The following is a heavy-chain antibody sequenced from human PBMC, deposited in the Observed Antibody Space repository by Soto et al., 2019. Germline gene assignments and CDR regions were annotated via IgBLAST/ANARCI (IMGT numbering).Heavy chain of an antibody. V-gene: IGHV1-46*01. J-gene: IGHJ4*02. CDR2: INPSTGTT. CDR3: ARTLSGGSYTDSRLDH. D-gene: IGHD2-15*01. Sequence: ASVKVSCKASGYTLSRHFLHWVRQAPGQGLEWMGLINPSTGTTTYAQKFRGRLAMTSDTSASTVYMELSRLRSEDTALYYCARTLSGGSYTDSRLDHWGQGSLVTVSS. CDR1: GYTLSRHF.